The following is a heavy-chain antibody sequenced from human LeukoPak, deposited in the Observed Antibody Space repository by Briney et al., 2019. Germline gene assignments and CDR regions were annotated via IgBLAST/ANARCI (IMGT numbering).Heavy chain of an antibody. CDR3: ARFPHCSGGSCYP. D-gene: IGHD2-15*01. Sequence: PGGSLRLSCAASGFTFSSYWMSWVRQAPGKGLEWVANIKQDGSEKYYVDSVKGRSTISRDNAKNSLYLQMNSLRAEDTAVYYCARFPHCSGGSCYPWGQGTLVTVSS. CDR1: GFTFSSYW. CDR2: IKQDGSEK. J-gene: IGHJ5*02. V-gene: IGHV3-7*01.